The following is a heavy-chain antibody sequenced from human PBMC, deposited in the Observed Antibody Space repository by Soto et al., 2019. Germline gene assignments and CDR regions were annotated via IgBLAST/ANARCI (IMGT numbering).Heavy chain of an antibody. V-gene: IGHV1-69*01. Sequence: QVLLMQSGAEVKKPGSSVKVSCTSSGGPFSSYGISWVRQVPGQGLEWLGGIIPLFGTPSYERKFQDRFTISADESTTTASMELSSLPSEDTAMYFCARDGTIQMANFDFWGQGTLVTVSS. CDR2: IIPLFGTP. J-gene: IGHJ4*02. D-gene: IGHD1-1*01. CDR1: GGPFSSYG. CDR3: ARDGTIQMANFDF.